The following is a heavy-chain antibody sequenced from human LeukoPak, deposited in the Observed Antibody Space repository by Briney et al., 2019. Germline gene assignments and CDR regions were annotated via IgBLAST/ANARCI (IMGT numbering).Heavy chain of an antibody. D-gene: IGHD6-13*01. J-gene: IGHJ3*02. CDR2: IYYSGST. CDR3: ARVNRIAAAGLDAFDI. V-gene: IGHV4-59*01. Sequence: SETLSLTCTVSGGSISSYYWSWIRQPPGKGLEWSGYIYYSGSTNYNPSLKSRVTISVDTSKNQFSLKLSSVTAADTAVYYCARVNRIAAAGLDAFDIWGQGTMVTVSS. CDR1: GGSISSYY.